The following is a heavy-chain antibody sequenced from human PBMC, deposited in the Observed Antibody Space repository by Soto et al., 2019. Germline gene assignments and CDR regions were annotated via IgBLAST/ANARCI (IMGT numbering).Heavy chain of an antibody. CDR1: GGSISSYF. Sequence: PSETLSLTCSVSGGSISSYFRNWIRQPPGKGLEWIGYIYDDESTNYNPSLEGRVTMLLDTSKNQFSLRLKSVTAADAAVYYCVSSRSAIYGDAFDVWGQGTKVTVS. CDR2: IYDDEST. D-gene: IGHD2-2*01. CDR3: VSSRSAIYGDAFDV. V-gene: IGHV4-59*03. J-gene: IGHJ3*01.